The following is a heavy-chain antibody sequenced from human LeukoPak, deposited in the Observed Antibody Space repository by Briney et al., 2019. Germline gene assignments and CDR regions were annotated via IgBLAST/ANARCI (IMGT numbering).Heavy chain of an antibody. Sequence: SETLSLTCTVSGGSISSDGYYWTWIRQPPGKGLEWIGYIYHSGSTYYNPSLKSRVTISIDRSKNQFSLNLNSVTAADTAMYYCARAPLRYNWNFDYWGQGALVTVSS. CDR2: IYHSGST. V-gene: IGHV4-30-2*01. D-gene: IGHD1-20*01. J-gene: IGHJ4*02. CDR3: ARAPLRYNWNFDY. CDR1: GGSISSDGYY.